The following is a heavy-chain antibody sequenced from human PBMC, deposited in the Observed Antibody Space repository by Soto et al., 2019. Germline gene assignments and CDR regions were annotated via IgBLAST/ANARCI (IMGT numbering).Heavy chain of an antibody. J-gene: IGHJ6*03. V-gene: IGHV3-48*01. Sequence: EVQLVESGGGLVQPGGSLRLSCAASGFSFSYYGMNWVRQAPGKGLEWVSYISTSSSNIYYAYSVKGRFTISRDNAKNTLSLQMNSLRAADTAVYYCARETSTGNYYMDVWGKGTTVTVSS. CDR1: GFSFSYYG. CDR3: ARETSTGNYYMDV. CDR2: ISTSSSNI. D-gene: IGHD2-2*01.